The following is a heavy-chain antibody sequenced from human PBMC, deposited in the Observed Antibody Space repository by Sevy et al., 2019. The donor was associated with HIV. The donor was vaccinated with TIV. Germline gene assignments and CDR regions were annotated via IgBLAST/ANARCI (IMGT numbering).Heavy chain of an antibody. D-gene: IGHD1-26*01. Sequence: GGSLRLSCVASGFTFSSYNMNWVRQAPGKGLEWVSYISSSSSYVYHADSVKGRFTFSRDNAKNSLYLKMNSLRAEDTAVYYCAKWDADRRWFFDYWGQGTLVTVSS. J-gene: IGHJ4*02. CDR2: ISSSSSYV. V-gene: IGHV3-21*06. CDR3: AKWDADRRWFFDY. CDR1: GFTFSSYN.